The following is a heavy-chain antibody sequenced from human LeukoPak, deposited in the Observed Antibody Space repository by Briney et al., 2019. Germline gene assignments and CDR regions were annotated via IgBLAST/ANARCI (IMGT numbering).Heavy chain of an antibody. V-gene: IGHV1-69*06. CDR3: ARAIAVAVLGG. D-gene: IGHD6-19*01. CDR2: IIPIFGTA. CDR1: GGTFSSYA. J-gene: IGHJ4*02. Sequence: ASVKVSCKASGGTFSSYATSWVRQAPGQGLEWMGGIIPIFGTANYAQKFQGRVTITADKSTSTAYMELSSLRSEDTAVYYCARAIAVAVLGGWGQGTLVTVSS.